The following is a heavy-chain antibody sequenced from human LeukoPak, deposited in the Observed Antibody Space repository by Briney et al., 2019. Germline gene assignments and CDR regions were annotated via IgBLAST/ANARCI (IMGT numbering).Heavy chain of an antibody. D-gene: IGHD6-19*01. CDR3: AKGSQGWPYYFDH. J-gene: IGHJ4*02. CDR2: IGNVGEST. Sequence: GGSLRLSCAASGFTFSSYAMSWVRQAPGKGLEVVSAIGNVGESTYYADSVKGRFTISRDNSENTLHLQMNSLRVDDTAIYYCAKGSQGWPYYFDHWGQGALVTVSS. V-gene: IGHV3-23*01. CDR1: GFTFSSYA.